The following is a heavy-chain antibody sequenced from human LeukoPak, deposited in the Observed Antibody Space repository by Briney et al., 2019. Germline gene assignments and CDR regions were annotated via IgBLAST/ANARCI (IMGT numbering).Heavy chain of an antibody. D-gene: IGHD5-18*01. CDR3: ARFSYGRNNWFDP. CDR2: IYYSGST. Sequence: KPSETLSLTCTVSGGSISSSSYYWGWIRQPPGKGLEWIGSIYYSGSTYYNPSLKSRVTISVGTSKNQFSLKLSSVTAADTAVYYCARFSYGRNNWFDPWGQGTLVTVSS. J-gene: IGHJ5*02. CDR1: GGSISSSSYY. V-gene: IGHV4-39*01.